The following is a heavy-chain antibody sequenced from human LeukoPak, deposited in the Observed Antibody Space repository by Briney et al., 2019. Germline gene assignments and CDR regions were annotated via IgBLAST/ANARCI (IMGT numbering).Heavy chain of an antibody. CDR1: GFTFSSYA. V-gene: IGHV3-23*01. J-gene: IGHJ3*02. CDR2: ISGSGGST. CDR3: AKPYHYYDSSGYYHDAFDI. Sequence: GGSLRLSCAASGFTFSSYAMSWVRQAPGKGLEWVSAISGSGGSTYYADSVKGRFTISRDNSKNTLYLQMNSLRAEDTAVYYCAKPYHYYDSSGYYHDAFDIWGQGTMVTVSS. D-gene: IGHD3-22*01.